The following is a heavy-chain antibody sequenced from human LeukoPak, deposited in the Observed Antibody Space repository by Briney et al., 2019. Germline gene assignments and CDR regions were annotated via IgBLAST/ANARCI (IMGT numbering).Heavy chain of an antibody. CDR2: VKGDGVTT. J-gene: IGHJ4*02. CDR3: VRDTGSGWELDY. CDR1: GFTFNAYA. Sequence: PGGSLRLSCAASGFTFNAYAIHWVRQAPGKGLEWVSLVKGDGVTTDYAHSVKGRFTVSRDNSKNSLYLQMSNLRTEDTALYYCVRDTGSGWELDYWGEGTLVTVSS. V-gene: IGHV3-43*02. D-gene: IGHD6-19*01.